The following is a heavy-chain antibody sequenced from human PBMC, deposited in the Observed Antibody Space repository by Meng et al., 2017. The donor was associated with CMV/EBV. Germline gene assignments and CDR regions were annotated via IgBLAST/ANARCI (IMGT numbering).Heavy chain of an antibody. CDR2: IYYSGST. CDR1: GGSFSSYY. Sequence: SETLSLTCAVYGGSFSSYYRSWIRQPPGKGLEWIGYIYYSGSTNYNPSLKSRVTISVDTSKNQFSLKLSSVTAADTAVYYCAGQNVAAAAGTVFDYWGQGTLVTVSS. D-gene: IGHD6-13*01. CDR3: AGQNVAAAAGTVFDY. J-gene: IGHJ4*02. V-gene: IGHV4-59*01.